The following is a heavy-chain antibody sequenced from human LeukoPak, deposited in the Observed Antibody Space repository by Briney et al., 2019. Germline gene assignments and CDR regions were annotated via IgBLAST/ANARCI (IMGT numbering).Heavy chain of an antibody. Sequence: GGSLRLSCAASGFTFNNYAVSWARQPPGKGLEWLSNIRGSDEITFYSDSVKGRFTISRDDTRDTLYLKMNSLRAEDTAVYYCARGWAGNSYYFEYWFWGTVVTVSS. CDR3: ARGWAGNSYYFEY. J-gene: IGHJ4*02. D-gene: IGHD6-13*01. V-gene: IGHV3-23*01. CDR2: IRGSDEIT. CDR1: GFTFNNYA.